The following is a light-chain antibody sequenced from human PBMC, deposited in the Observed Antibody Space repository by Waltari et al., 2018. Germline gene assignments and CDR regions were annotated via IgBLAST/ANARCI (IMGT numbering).Light chain of an antibody. V-gene: IGLV2-14*01. J-gene: IGLJ3*02. CDR1: SSDVGGYNS. CDR3: NSYTSSSTLWA. Sequence: QSALTQPASVSGSPGQSITISCPGTSSDVGGYNSVPWYQQHPGKAPKLMIYDVTKRPSGVSDRFSGSKSGNTASLTISGLQAEDEADYYCNSYTSSSTLWAFGGGTKLTVL. CDR2: DVT.